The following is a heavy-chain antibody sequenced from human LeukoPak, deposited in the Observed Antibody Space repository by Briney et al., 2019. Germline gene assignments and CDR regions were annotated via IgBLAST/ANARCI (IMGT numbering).Heavy chain of an antibody. J-gene: IGHJ4*02. V-gene: IGHV3-48*03. D-gene: IGHD1-7*01. CDR3: ARMNYVSSGWGAPFDS. CDR1: RFTFSSYA. CDR2: ISTSGSKI. Sequence: GGSLRLSCAASRFTFSSYAMSWVRQAPGRGLEWVSYISTSGSKIDYADSVKGRFTISRDNAKNSLYLQMNSLRAEDTAVYYCARMNYVSSGWGAPFDSWGQGTLVTVSS.